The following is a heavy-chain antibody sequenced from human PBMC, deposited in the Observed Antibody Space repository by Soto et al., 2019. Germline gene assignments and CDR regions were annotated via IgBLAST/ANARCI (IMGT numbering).Heavy chain of an antibody. CDR2: ISSSGST. J-gene: IGHJ4*02. D-gene: IGHD5-12*01. CDR3: AKGARDVDS. Sequence: EVQLLESGGGLVQPGGSLRLSCAASGFTFSSQTMSWVRQAPGKGLEWVPVISSSGSTSYTDSVEGRFTISKDSSKNTLYLQLNSLRVEDTAVYYCAKGARDVDSWGQGTLVTVSS. V-gene: IGHV3-23*01. CDR1: GFTFSSQT.